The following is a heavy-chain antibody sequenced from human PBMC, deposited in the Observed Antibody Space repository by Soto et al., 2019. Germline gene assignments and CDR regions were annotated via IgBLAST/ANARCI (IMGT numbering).Heavy chain of an antibody. D-gene: IGHD6-13*01. CDR2: IYYSGST. V-gene: IGHV4-31*03. J-gene: IGHJ5*02. Sequence: SETLSLTCTVSGGSISSGGYYWSWIRQHPGKGLEWIGYIYYSGSTYYNPSLKSRVTISVDTSKNQFSLKLSSVTAADTAVYYCAREAGIAAAGTGMRFDPCGQGTLVTVSS. CDR1: GGSISSGGYY. CDR3: AREAGIAAAGTGMRFDP.